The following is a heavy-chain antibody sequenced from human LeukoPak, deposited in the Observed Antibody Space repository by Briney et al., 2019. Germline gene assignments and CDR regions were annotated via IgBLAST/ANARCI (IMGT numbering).Heavy chain of an antibody. CDR2: IGSSGSTI. J-gene: IGHJ6*03. Sequence: GGSLRLSCAASGFTFSDYYMTWIRQAPGKGLEWISYIGSSGSTIYYADSVKGRFTVSRDNAKNSLYLQMNSLRAEDTAVYYCAREQTYYYGSGSYSRYYYMDVWGKGTTVTVSS. CDR1: GFTFSDYY. CDR3: AREQTYYYGSGSYSRYYYMDV. V-gene: IGHV3-11*04. D-gene: IGHD3-10*01.